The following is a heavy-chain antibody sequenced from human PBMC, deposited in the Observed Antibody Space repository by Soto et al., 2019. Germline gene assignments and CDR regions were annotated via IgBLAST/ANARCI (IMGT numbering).Heavy chain of an antibody. CDR2: ISYDGSNK. CDR1: GFTFSSYA. V-gene: IGHV3-30-3*01. CDR3: GSDQEGVAARRDDAFDI. Sequence: QVQLVESGGGVVQPGRSLRLSCAASGFTFSSYAMHWVRQAPGKGLEWVAVISYDGSNKYYADSVKGRFTISRDNSKNTLYLQMNSLRAAATAVSYCGSDQEGVAARRDDAFDIWGKGKMVTVSS. J-gene: IGHJ3*02. D-gene: IGHD6-6*01.